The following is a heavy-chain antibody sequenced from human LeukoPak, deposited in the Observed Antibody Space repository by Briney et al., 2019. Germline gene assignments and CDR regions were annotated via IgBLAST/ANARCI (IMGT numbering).Heavy chain of an antibody. Sequence: GGSLRLSCAASGFTFRSYWMHWVRQAPGKGLFWVSRISGDGSSTNYAESVKGRFTISRDNAENTLYLQMNSLRAEDTAVYYCVRVESTSGYYTPDYWGQGTLVTVSS. V-gene: IGHV3-74*01. J-gene: IGHJ4*02. CDR1: GFTFRSYW. CDR3: VRVESTSGYYTPDY. CDR2: ISGDGSST. D-gene: IGHD3-22*01.